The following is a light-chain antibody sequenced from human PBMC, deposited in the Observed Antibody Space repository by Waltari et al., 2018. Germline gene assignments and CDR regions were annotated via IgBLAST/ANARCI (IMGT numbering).Light chain of an antibody. J-gene: IGKJ2*01. CDR3: LQHYNYPRT. V-gene: IGKV1-6*01. Sequence: AIQMTQCPSSLSASVGDRVPIPCRASQGIRNDLGWYQQKPGQAPKLLIYGASSLQSGVPSRFSGSGSGTDFTLTISSLQPEDFATYYCLQHYNYPRTFGQGTKLEI. CDR1: QGIRND. CDR2: GAS.